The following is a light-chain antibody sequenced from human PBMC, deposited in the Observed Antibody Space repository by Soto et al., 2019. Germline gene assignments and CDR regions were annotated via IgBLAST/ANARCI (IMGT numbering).Light chain of an antibody. V-gene: IGKV3-20*01. J-gene: IGKJ1*01. CDR2: GAS. CDR1: QSVSSSY. CDR3: QKYGSSPQK. Sequence: EIVLTQSPATLSLSPGERATLSFRSSQSVSSSYLAWYQQKPGQAPRLLIYGASSRATGIPDRFSGSGSGTDFTLTISRLEPEDFAVYYCQKYGSSPQKFGQGTKVDIK.